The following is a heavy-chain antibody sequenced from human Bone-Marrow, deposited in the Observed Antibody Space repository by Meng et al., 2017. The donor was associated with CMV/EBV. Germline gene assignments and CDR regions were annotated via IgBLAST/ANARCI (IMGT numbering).Heavy chain of an antibody. Sequence: ASVKVSCKASGYTFTGYHMHWVRQAPGQGLEWMGWINPKSGATNYAQNFQGRVTMTRDTSVSTAYMELSRLTSNDTAAYFCARNYDLWRGYPNWFDPWGQGTLVTVSS. CDR3: ARNYDLWRGYPNWFDP. D-gene: IGHD3-3*01. CDR1: GYTFTGYH. V-gene: IGHV1-2*02. CDR2: INPKSGAT. J-gene: IGHJ5*02.